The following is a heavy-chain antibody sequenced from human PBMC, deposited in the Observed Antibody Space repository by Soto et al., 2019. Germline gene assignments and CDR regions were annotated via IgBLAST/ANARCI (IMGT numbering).Heavy chain of an antibody. CDR1: GLIFGSYW. CDR3: ARDFGELDY. V-gene: IGHV3-7*01. CDR2: IKPDGSEE. Sequence: GGSLRLSCEASGLIFGSYWMSWVRQAPGKGLEWVANIKPDGSEEDYVDSVKGRFTISRDNAKNSLYLQMNSLRAEDTAIYYCARDFGELDYWGQGTLVTVSS. D-gene: IGHD1-26*01. J-gene: IGHJ4*02.